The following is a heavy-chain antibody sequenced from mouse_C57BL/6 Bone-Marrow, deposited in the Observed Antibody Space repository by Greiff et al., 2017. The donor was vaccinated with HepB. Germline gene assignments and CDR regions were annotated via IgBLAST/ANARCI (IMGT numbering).Heavy chain of an antibody. J-gene: IGHJ1*03. CDR2: IWRGGST. D-gene: IGHD2-10*01. V-gene: IGHV2-5*01. Sequence: VKLMESGPGLVQPSQSLSITCTVSGFSLTSYGVHWVRQSPGKGLEWLGVIWRGGSTDYNAAFMSRLSITKDNSKSQVFFKMNSLQADDTAIYYCATFYGNYLFDVWGTGTTVTVSS. CDR1: GFSLTSYG. CDR3: ATFYGNYLFDV.